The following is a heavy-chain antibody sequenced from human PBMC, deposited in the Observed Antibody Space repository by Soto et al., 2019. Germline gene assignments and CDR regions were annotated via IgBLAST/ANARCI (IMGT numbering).Heavy chain of an antibody. CDR3: ARVWTTVTNWFDP. CDR1: GGSISSYY. J-gene: IGHJ5*02. CDR2: IYYSGST. Sequence: SETLSLTCTVSGGSISSYYWSWIRQPPGKGLEWIGYIYYSGSTNYNPSLKSRVAISVDKSKNQFSLKLSSVTAADTAVYYCARVWTTVTNWFDPWGQGTLVTVSS. D-gene: IGHD4-17*01. V-gene: IGHV4-59*12.